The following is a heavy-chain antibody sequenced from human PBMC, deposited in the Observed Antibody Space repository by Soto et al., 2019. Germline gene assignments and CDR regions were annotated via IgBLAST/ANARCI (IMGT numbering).Heavy chain of an antibody. D-gene: IGHD1-1*01. CDR2: ISAHNGNT. Sequence: QVHLVQSGAEVKKSGASVKVSCKGSGYDFTTYGITWVRQAPGQGLEWMAWISAHNGNTGYAQKLQGRVTVTRDTSTSTAYMELRSLGTDDTAVYYGGRRRYGDYWGQGALVTVSS. J-gene: IGHJ4*02. CDR3: GRRRYGDY. V-gene: IGHV1-18*01. CDR1: GYDFTTYG.